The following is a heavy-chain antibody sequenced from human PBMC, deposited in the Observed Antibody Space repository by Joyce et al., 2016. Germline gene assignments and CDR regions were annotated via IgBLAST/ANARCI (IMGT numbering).Heavy chain of an antibody. CDR3: VRGYCTSTPCQGDFQH. CDR2: IKPPDGRT. Sequence: QVQLVQSGAEVQRPGASVKVSCKASGYTFTTFFINWMRQAPGQGLEWVGMIKPPDGRTGYAQKFQDRVTLTTDTSTSTAYMELSSLRSEDTAIYYCVRGYCTSTPCQGDFQHWGQGTLITVSS. J-gene: IGHJ1*01. CDR1: GYTFTTFF. D-gene: IGHD2-8*01. V-gene: IGHV1-46*01.